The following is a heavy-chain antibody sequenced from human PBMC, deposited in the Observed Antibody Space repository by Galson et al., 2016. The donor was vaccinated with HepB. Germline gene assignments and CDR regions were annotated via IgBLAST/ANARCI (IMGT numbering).Heavy chain of an antibody. V-gene: IGHV3-23*01. Sequence: SLRLSCAASGLICSSYAMTWVRQAPGKGPEWVSTFGDGGDIYYADSVKGRFTISRDNSRNTLYLQMNSLRADDTAVYYCAGVPSGKRLDYWGQGTTVTVSS. CDR3: AGVPSGKRLDY. CDR1: GLICSSYA. D-gene: IGHD2-2*01. J-gene: IGHJ4*03. CDR2: FGDGGDI.